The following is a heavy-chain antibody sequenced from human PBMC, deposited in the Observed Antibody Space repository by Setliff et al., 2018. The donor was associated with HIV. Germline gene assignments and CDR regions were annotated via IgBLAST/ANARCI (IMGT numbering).Heavy chain of an antibody. CDR2: IYNSAST. CDR1: GDSISTDY. CDR3: ARHSPSDY. V-gene: IGHV4-59*08. J-gene: IGHJ4*02. Sequence: SETLSLTCTVSGDSISTDYWTWIRQPPGKGLEWIGYIYNSASTSYNPSLKSRVTISVDTSKNQFSLKLSSVNAADTAVYYCARHSPSDYWGQGTLVTVSS.